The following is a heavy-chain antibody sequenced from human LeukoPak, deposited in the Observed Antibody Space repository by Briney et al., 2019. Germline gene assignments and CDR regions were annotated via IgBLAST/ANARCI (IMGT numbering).Heavy chain of an antibody. V-gene: IGHV1-69*06. CDR2: IIPIFGTA. Sequence: SVKVSCKASGGTFSSYAISWLRQAPGQGLEWMGGIIPIFGTANYAQKFQGRVTITADKSTSTAYMELSSLRSEDTAVYYCARNKAGSGDAFDIWGQGTMVTVSS. CDR3: ARNKAGSGDAFDI. D-gene: IGHD6-25*01. CDR1: GGTFSSYA. J-gene: IGHJ3*02.